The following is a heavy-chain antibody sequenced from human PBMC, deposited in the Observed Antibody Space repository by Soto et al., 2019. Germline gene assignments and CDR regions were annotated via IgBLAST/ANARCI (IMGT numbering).Heavy chain of an antibody. Sequence: PGESLRLSCAASGFTFSSYSMNWVRQAPGKGLEWVSYISSSSSTIYYADSVKGRFTISRDNAKNSLYLQMNSLRDEDTAVYYCARSAYCGGDCSSYWYFDLWGRGTPVTVSS. V-gene: IGHV3-48*02. J-gene: IGHJ2*01. D-gene: IGHD2-21*02. CDR2: ISSSSSTI. CDR3: ARSAYCGGDCSSYWYFDL. CDR1: GFTFSSYS.